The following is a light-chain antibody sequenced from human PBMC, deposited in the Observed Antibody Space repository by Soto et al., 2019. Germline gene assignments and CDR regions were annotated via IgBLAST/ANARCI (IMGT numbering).Light chain of an antibody. CDR2: EVS. CDR3: SSYTSNYILYV. Sequence: QSVLTQPASVSGSPGQSITISCTGTSSDVGDYNYVSWYQQHPGKAPKLMIYEVSNRPSGVSNRFSGSKSGNTASLTISGLQAEDEADYYCSSYTSNYILYVFGTGTKVTVL. J-gene: IGLJ1*01. V-gene: IGLV2-14*01. CDR1: SSDVGDYNY.